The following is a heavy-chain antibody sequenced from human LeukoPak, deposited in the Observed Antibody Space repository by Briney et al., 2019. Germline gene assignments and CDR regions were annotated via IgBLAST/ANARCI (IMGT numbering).Heavy chain of an antibody. J-gene: IGHJ4*02. V-gene: IGHV3-66*01. CDR3: ARDPNWYCSGGSCFD. CDR1: GFTLSSYA. CDR2: IYSGGST. D-gene: IGHD2-15*01. Sequence: GGSLRLSCAASGFTLSSYAMSWVRQAPGKGLEWVSVIYSGGSTYYADSVKGRFTISRDNSKNTLYLQMNSLRAEDTAVYYCARDPNWYCSGGSCFDWGQGTLVTVSS.